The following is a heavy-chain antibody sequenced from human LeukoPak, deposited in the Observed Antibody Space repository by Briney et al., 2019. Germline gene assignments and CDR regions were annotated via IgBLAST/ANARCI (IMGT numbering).Heavy chain of an antibody. D-gene: IGHD5-18*01. J-gene: IGHJ4*02. CDR1: GFTFSSYA. CDR2: ISYDGSNK. CDR3: ATLPRLDTSKIAGRGFIDY. V-gene: IGHV3-30-3*01. Sequence: GSLRLSCAASGFTFSSYAMHWVRQAPGKGLEWVAVISYDGSNKYYADSVKGRFTISRDNSKNTLYLQMNSLRAEDTAVYYCATLPRLDTSKIAGRGFIDYWGQGTLVTVSS.